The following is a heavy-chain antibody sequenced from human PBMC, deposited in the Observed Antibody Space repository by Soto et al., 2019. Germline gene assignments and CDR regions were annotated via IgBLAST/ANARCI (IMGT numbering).Heavy chain of an antibody. CDR1: GGSISSGGYS. CDR3: ASSSIAARKFDY. D-gene: IGHD6-6*01. V-gene: IGHV4-30-2*01. J-gene: IGHJ4*02. CDR2: IYHSGST. Sequence: SETLSLTCAVSGGSISSGGYSWSWIRQPPGKGLEWIGYIYHSGSTYYNPSLKSRVTISVDRSKNQFSLKLSSVTAADTAVYYCASSSIAARKFDYWGQGTLVTVSS.